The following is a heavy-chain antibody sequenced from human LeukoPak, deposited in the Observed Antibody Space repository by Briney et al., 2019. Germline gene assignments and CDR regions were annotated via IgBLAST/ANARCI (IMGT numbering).Heavy chain of an antibody. CDR3: ATTSGYLRY. J-gene: IGHJ4*02. CDR1: GYTFTGYY. CDR2: ISAYNGNT. V-gene: IGHV1-18*04. D-gene: IGHD5-12*01. Sequence: GASVKVSCKASGYTFTGYYMHWVRQAPGQGLEWMGWISAYNGNTNYAQKLQGRVTMTTDTSTSTAYMELRSLRSDDTAVYYCATTSGYLRYWGQGTLVTVSS.